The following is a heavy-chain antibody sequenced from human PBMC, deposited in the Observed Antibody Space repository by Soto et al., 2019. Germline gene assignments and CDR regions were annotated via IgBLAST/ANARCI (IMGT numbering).Heavy chain of an antibody. V-gene: IGHV3-23*01. CDR1: EFTLSSYA. Sequence: GGSLRLSCVASEFTLSSYAMSWVRQAPGKGLEWVSAISGSGGSTYYADSVKGRFTISRDNSKNTLYLQMNSLRAEDTAVYYCAKGARSPAGSRYSAYWGQGTLVTVSS. CDR2: ISGSGGST. J-gene: IGHJ4*02. D-gene: IGHD6-13*01. CDR3: AKGARSPAGSRYSAY.